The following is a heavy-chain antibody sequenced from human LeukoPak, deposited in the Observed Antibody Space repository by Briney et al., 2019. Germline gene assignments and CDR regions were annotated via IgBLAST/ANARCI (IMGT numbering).Heavy chain of an antibody. V-gene: IGHV3-23*01. CDR3: AKPYEFWSGSYDAFDI. Sequence: GGSLRLSCAASGFTFSSYAMSWVRQAPGKGLEWVSAISGSGGSTYYADSVKGRFTISRDNSKNTLYLQMNSLRAEDTAVYYCAKPYEFWSGSYDAFDIWGQGTMVTVSS. CDR2: ISGSGGST. CDR1: GFTFSSYA. D-gene: IGHD3-3*01. J-gene: IGHJ3*02.